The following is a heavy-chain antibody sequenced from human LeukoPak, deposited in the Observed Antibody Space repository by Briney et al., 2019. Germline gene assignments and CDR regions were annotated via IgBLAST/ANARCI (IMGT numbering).Heavy chain of an antibody. CDR3: ARIGSSSSLDAFDI. D-gene: IGHD6-6*01. Sequence: PSETLSLTCTVSGGSISSYYWSWIRQPAGKGLEWIGRIYTSGSTNYNPSLKSRVTMSVDTSKNQFSLKLSSVTAADTAVYYCARIGSSSSLDAFDIWGQGRMVTVSS. J-gene: IGHJ3*02. CDR2: IYTSGST. V-gene: IGHV4-4*07. CDR1: GGSISSYY.